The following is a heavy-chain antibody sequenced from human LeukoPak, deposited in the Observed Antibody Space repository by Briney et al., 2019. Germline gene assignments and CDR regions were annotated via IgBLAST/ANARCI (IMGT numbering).Heavy chain of an antibody. CDR2: IYHSGST. Sequence: SGTLSLTCAVSGGSISSGNWWSWVRQPPGKGLEWIGQIYHSGSTNYNPSLKSRVTISVEKSKNQFSLNLTSVTAADTAVYYCARGLVAAGVDYWGQGTLVTVSS. V-gene: IGHV4-4*02. D-gene: IGHD6-13*01. CDR1: GGSISSGNW. J-gene: IGHJ4*02. CDR3: ARGLVAAGVDY.